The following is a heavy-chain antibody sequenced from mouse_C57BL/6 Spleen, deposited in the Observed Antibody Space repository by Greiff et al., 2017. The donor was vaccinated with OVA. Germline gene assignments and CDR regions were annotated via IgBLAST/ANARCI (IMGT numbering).Heavy chain of an antibody. J-gene: IGHJ3*01. Sequence: EVKLMESGGDLVKPGGSLKLSCAASGFTFSSYGMSWVRQTPDKRLEWVATISSGGSYTYYPDSVKGRFTITRDNAKHTLYLQMSRLKSEDTAMYYCARHYDYDVGYGYWGQGTLVTVAA. CDR3: ARHYDYDVGYGY. D-gene: IGHD2-4*01. V-gene: IGHV5-6*01. CDR2: ISSGGSYT. CDR1: GFTFSSYG.